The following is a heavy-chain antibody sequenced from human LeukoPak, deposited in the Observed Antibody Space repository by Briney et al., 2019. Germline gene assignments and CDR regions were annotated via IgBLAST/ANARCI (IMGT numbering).Heavy chain of an antibody. D-gene: IGHD4-23*01. J-gene: IGHJ3*02. CDR2: IYSGGGT. CDR1: GFTVSSSY. Sequence: GGSLRLSCAASGFTVSSSYMNWVRQAPGKGLEWVSLIYSGGGTYYADCVKGRFTIARDNSKNTLYLQMNSLGGEDTAVYYCARKSTVITNDAFDIWGQGTMVTVSS. CDR3: ARKSTVITNDAFDI. V-gene: IGHV3-66*01.